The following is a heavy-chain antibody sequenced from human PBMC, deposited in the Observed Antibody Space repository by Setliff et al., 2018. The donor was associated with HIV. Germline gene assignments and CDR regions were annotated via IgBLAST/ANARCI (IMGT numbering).Heavy chain of an antibody. CDR3: ARGLWAPGLGEGAFDI. CDR1: GGSINSGTYY. Sequence: SETLSLTCTVSGGSINSGTYYWNWIRQPAGKGLEWIGHIHISGNTNYNPSLKSRVTISLDTSKNHFSQNLTSMTAADTAVYYCARGLWAPGLGEGAFDIWGQGTKVTVSS. J-gene: IGHJ3*02. D-gene: IGHD3-16*01. V-gene: IGHV4-61*09. CDR2: IHISGNT.